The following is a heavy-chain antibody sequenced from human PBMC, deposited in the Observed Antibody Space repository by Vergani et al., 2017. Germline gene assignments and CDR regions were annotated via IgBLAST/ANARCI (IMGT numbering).Heavy chain of an antibody. CDR3: ARGSSSDYYYYYMDV. V-gene: IGHV3-53*04. CDR1: GFTVSSNY. D-gene: IGHD6-6*01. CDR2: IYSGGST. Sequence: EVQLVESGGGLVQPGGSLRLSCAASGFTVSSNYMSWVRQAPGKGLEWVSVIYSGGSTYYADSVKGRFTISRHNSKNTLYLQMNSLRAEDTAVYYCARGSSSDYYYYYMDVWGKGTTVTVSS. J-gene: IGHJ6*03.